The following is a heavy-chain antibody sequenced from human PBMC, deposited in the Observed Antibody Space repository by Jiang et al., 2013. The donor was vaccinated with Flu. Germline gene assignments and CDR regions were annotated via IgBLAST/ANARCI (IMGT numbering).Heavy chain of an antibody. CDR1: GGTFSSYA. J-gene: IGHJ3*02. CDR2: IIPIFGTA. Sequence: SGAEVKKPGSSVKVSCKASGGTFSSYAISWVRQAPGQGLEWMGGIIPIFGTANYAQKFQGRVTITADESTSTAYMELSSLRSEDTAVYYCARDSGGYSYGYGVGAFDIWGQGTMVTVSS. CDR3: ARDSGGYSYGYGVGAFDI. V-gene: IGHV1-69*01. D-gene: IGHD5-18*01.